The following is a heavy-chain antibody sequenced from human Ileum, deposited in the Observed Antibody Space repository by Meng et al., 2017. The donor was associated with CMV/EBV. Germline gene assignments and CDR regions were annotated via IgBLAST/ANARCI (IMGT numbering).Heavy chain of an antibody. CDR1: GFSFSNSF. J-gene: IGHJ4*02. CDR2: ICPGGDYK. CDR3: VPKVVDDFDY. V-gene: IGHV3-30*02. Sequence: GGSLRLSCAASGFSFSNSFMHWVRQAPGKGLEWVAFICPGGDYKFYADSVRGRFTISRDNSKNTLYLQMDSLRDEDTSVYYCVPKVVDDFDYWGQGTLVTVSS.